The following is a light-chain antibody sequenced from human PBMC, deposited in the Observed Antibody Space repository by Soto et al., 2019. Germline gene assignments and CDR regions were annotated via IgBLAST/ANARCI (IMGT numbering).Light chain of an antibody. CDR3: QQTYDTPYT. CDR1: QSISSY. CDR2: AAS. Sequence: DIQMPQSPSSLSASVGDRVTITCRASQSISSYLNWYQEKPGKAPKLLIYAASSLQGGVPSRFSGGGSGTDFTLAISSLQPEDFATYYCQQTYDTPYTFGQGTKLQIK. J-gene: IGKJ2*01. V-gene: IGKV1-39*01.